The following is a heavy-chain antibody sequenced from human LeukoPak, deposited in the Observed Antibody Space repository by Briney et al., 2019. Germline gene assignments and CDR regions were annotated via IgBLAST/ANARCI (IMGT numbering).Heavy chain of an antibody. CDR1: GFTFSSYS. D-gene: IGHD6-13*01. V-gene: IGHV3-30*05. Sequence: GGSLRLSCAASGFTFSSYSMNWVRQAPGKGLEWVAVISYDGSNKYYADSVKGRFTISRDNSKNTLYLQMNSLRAEDTAVYYCARSAYSSSWTDWFDPWGQGTLVTVSS. CDR2: ISYDGSNK. CDR3: ARSAYSSSWTDWFDP. J-gene: IGHJ5*02.